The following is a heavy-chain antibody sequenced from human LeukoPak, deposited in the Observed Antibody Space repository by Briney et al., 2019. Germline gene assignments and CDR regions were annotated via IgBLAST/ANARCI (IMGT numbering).Heavy chain of an antibody. V-gene: IGHV3-33*01. CDR3: ARWGISAAHDAFDT. Sequence: PGRSLRLSCAASGFTFSFYGMHWVRQAPGKGLKWVAVIWSHGNEKYYADSVEGRFTVSRDNSKNTLYLQMNSLRDEDTAVYYCARWGISAAHDAFDTWGQGTMVTVSS. J-gene: IGHJ3*02. CDR2: IWSHGNEK. D-gene: IGHD6-13*01. CDR1: GFTFSFYG.